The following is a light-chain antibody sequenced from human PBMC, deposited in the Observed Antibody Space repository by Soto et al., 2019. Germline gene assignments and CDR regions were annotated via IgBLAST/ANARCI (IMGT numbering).Light chain of an antibody. J-gene: IGKJ1*01. Sequence: DVVMTQSPLSLPVTLGQPASISCRSSQSLVYSNGNTYLHWFQQRPGQSPRRLIYKVSNRDSGVPDRFSGSGSGTEFTLTISRLQPDDFATYYCQQYNSYSPLTFGQGTKVEIK. CDR2: KVS. V-gene: IGKV2-30*01. CDR3: QQYNSYSPLT. CDR1: QSLVYSNGNTY.